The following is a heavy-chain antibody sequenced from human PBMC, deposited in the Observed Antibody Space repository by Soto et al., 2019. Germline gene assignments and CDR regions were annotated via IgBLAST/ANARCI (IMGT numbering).Heavy chain of an antibody. CDR3: AYTYYYDSSGYFTQGWFDP. J-gene: IGHJ5*02. CDR2: IYWDDDK. V-gene: IGHV2-5*02. D-gene: IGHD3-22*01. CDR1: GFSLSTSGVG. Sequence: SGPTLVNPTQTLTLTCTFSGFSLSTSGVGVGWIRQPPGKALEWLALIYWDDDKRYSPSLKSRLTITKDTSKNQVVLTMTNMDPVDTATYYCAYTYYYDSSGYFTQGWFDPWGQGTLVTVSS.